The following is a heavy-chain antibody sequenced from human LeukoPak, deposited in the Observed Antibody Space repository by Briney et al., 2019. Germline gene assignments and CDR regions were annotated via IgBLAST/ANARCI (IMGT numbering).Heavy chain of an antibody. Sequence: GGSLRLSCAASGFTFSNYNIHWVRQAPGKGLDWVAFIRYDGSDKYYADSVKGRFTISRDNSKNTLYLQMISLGPEDTAVYYCAKDGFDYWGQGTLVTVSS. V-gene: IGHV3-30*02. CDR3: AKDGFDY. J-gene: IGHJ4*02. CDR1: GFTFSNYN. CDR2: IRYDGSDK.